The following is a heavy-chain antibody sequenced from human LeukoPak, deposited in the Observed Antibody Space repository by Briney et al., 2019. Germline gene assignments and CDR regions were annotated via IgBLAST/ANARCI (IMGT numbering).Heavy chain of an antibody. CDR3: ARNNRGYFDY. J-gene: IGHJ4*02. V-gene: IGHV3-21*01. CDR2: ISSSSGYI. D-gene: IGHD2/OR15-2a*01. CDR1: GFTFSSYS. Sequence: GGSLRLSCAASGFTFSSYSMNWVRQAPGKGLEWVSSISSSSGYIYYADSVKGRFTISRDNAKNSLYLQMNSLRAEDTAVYYCARNNRGYFDYWGQGTLVTVSS.